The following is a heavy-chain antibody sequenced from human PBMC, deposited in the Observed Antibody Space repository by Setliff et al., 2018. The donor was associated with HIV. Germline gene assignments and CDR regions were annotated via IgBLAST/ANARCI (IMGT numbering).Heavy chain of an antibody. CDR3: AMSPYSSGLFDY. CDR2: IRNDGSDK. CDR1: GFTFSSYG. Sequence: GGSLRLSCAASGFTFSSYGVPWVRQAPGKGLEWVAFIRNDGSDKHYVDSVKGRFTISRDNSKNTLYLQMNSLRAEDTAVYYCAMSPYSSGLFDYWGQGTLVTVSS. D-gene: IGHD6-19*01. J-gene: IGHJ4*02. V-gene: IGHV3-30*02.